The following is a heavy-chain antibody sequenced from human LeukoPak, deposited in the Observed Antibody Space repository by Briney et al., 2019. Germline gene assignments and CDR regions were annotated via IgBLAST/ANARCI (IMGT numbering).Heavy chain of an antibody. J-gene: IGHJ4*02. CDR1: GFTFSSYA. Sequence: HPGGSLRLSCAASGFTFSSYAMSWVRQAPGKGLEWVSAISGSGGSTYYADSVKGRFTISRDNSKNTLFLQMNSLRLEDTAVYYCAKRIDYSNPLAHFDYWGQGILVTVSS. CDR2: ISGSGGST. D-gene: IGHD4-11*01. CDR3: AKRIDYSNPLAHFDY. V-gene: IGHV3-23*01.